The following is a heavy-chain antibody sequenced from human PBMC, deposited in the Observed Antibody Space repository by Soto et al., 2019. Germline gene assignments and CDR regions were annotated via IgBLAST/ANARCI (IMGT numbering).Heavy chain of an antibody. CDR3: AMWRLLRFSGYYYGMDV. Sequence: ASVKVSCKVSGYTLTALSMHWVRQAPGKGLEWMGGFDPEDGEKIQAQKLQGRVTMTEDTSTDTAYMELSSLRSEATAVYYCAMWRLLRFSGYYYGMDVCGQVTTFTVSS. CDR2: FDPEDGEK. CDR1: GYTLTALS. J-gene: IGHJ6*02. V-gene: IGHV1-24*01. D-gene: IGHD3-3*01.